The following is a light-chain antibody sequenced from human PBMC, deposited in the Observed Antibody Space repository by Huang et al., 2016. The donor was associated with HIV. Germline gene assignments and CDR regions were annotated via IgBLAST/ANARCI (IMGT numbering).Light chain of an antibody. CDR2: WAS. V-gene: IGKV4-1*01. Sequence: DIIMTQSPDSLAVSLGERATLNCRSNQSVYSSSTSKDYMAWFQQKPGQPPRLLLFWASTREAGVPDRFSGSGSGTHFTLTIANLEAEDAAIYYCQQYYSSPQTFGQGTRVEVK. CDR3: QQYYSSPQT. CDR1: QSVYSSSTSKDY. J-gene: IGKJ1*01.